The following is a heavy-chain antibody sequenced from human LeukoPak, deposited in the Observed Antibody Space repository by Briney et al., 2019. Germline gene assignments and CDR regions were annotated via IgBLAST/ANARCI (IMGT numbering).Heavy chain of an antibody. D-gene: IGHD1-7*01. J-gene: IGHJ3*02. Sequence: KVSCKASGGTFSSYAISWVRQAPGQGLEWMGGIIPIFGTANYAQKFQGRVTITTDESTSTAYMELSSLRSEDTAVYYCAREELGRYPHAFDIWGQGTMVTVSS. CDR3: AREELGRYPHAFDI. CDR2: IIPIFGTA. CDR1: GGTFSSYA. V-gene: IGHV1-69*05.